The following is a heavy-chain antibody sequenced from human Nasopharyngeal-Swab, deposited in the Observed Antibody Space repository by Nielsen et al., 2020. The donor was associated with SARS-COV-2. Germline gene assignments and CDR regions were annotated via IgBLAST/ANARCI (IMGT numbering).Heavy chain of an antibody. CDR2: INAGNGNT. V-gene: IGHV1-3*01. D-gene: IGHD3-9*01. CDR1: GFTFTSYA. CDR3: ARSELRYFDWLSHFDY. J-gene: IGHJ4*02. Sequence: GESLKISCAASGFTFTSYAMHWVRQAPGQRLEWMGWINAGNGNTKYSQKFQGRVTITRDTSASTAYMELSSLRSEDTAVYYCARSELRYFDWLSHFDYWGQGTLVTVSS.